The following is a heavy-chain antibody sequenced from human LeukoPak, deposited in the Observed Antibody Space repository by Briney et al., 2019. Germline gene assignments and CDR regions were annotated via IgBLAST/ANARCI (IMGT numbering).Heavy chain of an antibody. J-gene: IGHJ4*02. D-gene: IGHD1-14*01. CDR2: INTDGSST. CDR1: RFTFGSYW. Sequence: PGGSLRLSCAASRFTFGSYWMHWVRQAPGKGLVWVSRINTDGSSTTYADSVKGRFTISRDNAKNTLYLQTNSLRAEDTAVYYCASRTGVYWGQGTLVTVSS. CDR3: ASRTGVY. V-gene: IGHV3-74*01.